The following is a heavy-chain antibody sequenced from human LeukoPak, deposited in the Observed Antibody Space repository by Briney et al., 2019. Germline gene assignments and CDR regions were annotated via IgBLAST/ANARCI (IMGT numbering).Heavy chain of an antibody. V-gene: IGHV4-34*01. J-gene: IGHJ4*02. Sequence: PSETLSLTCAVYGGSFSGYYWSWIRQPPGKGLEWIGEINHSGSTYYNPSLKSRVTISVDTSKNQFSLKLSSVTAADTAVYYCATGGYSYGYYFDYWGQGTLVTVSS. CDR1: GGSFSGYY. CDR2: INHSGST. D-gene: IGHD5-18*01. CDR3: ATGGYSYGYYFDY.